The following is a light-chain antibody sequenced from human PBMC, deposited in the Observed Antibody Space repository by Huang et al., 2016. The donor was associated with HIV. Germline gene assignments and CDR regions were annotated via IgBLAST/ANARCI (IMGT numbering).Light chain of an antibody. CDR2: AAS. J-gene: IGKJ1*01. V-gene: IGKV1D-12*01. Sequence: DIQMTQSPSSVSASIGDRVTITCRASQGIRSWLAWYQQKPGKAPNLLIYAASTLQSGVPSRFRGSGSAIDFPLTISSLQSEDFATYYCQQANSFPPTFGQGTKVEIK. CDR3: QQANSFPPT. CDR1: QGIRSW.